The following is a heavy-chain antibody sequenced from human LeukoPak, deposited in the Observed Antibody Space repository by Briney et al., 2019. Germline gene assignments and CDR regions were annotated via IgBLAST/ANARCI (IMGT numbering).Heavy chain of an antibody. CDR3: ARDRSPSDAFDI. Sequence: GGSLRLSCAASGFTLSDYYMSWIRQAPGKGLEWVSYISSSSSFTNYADSVKGRFTISRDNAKNSLYLQMNSLRAEDTAVYYCARDRSPSDAFDIWGQGTVVTVS. CDR1: GFTLSDYY. CDR2: ISSSSSFT. J-gene: IGHJ3*02. V-gene: IGHV3-11*05. D-gene: IGHD1-26*01.